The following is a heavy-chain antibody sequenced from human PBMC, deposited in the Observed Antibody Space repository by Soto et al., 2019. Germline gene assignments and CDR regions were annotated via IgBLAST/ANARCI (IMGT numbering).Heavy chain of an antibody. J-gene: IGHJ4*02. CDR2: ISYDGRNK. Sequence: QVQLVESGGGVVQPGGSLRLSCAASGFSFSDYGMHWVRQAPGKGLEWVAVISYDGRNKFYADSVTGRFTISRDSSQNTVDLQMSSLRREDTAVYYCANAFNTGDYYFASWGQGTLVTVSS. CDR3: ANAFNTGDYYFAS. CDR1: GFSFSDYG. D-gene: IGHD2-21*02. V-gene: IGHV3-30*18.